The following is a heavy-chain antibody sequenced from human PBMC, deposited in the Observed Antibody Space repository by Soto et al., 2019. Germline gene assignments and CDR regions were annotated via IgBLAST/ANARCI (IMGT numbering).Heavy chain of an antibody. Sequence: SVKVSCKASGGTFSSYAISWVRQAPGQGLEWMGGIIPIFGTANYAQKFQGRVTITADKSTSTAYIELSSLRSEDTAVYYCATPGGDYYDSSGYYYLFDYWGQGTLVTVSS. V-gene: IGHV1-69*06. D-gene: IGHD3-22*01. CDR2: IIPIFGTA. J-gene: IGHJ4*02. CDR3: ATPGGDYYDSSGYYYLFDY. CDR1: GGTFSSYA.